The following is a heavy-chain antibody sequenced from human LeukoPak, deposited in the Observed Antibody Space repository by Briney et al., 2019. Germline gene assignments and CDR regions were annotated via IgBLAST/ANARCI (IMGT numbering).Heavy chain of an antibody. D-gene: IGHD6-6*01. CDR2: IYSGGST. V-gene: IGHV3-66*01. CDR3: ARDKGTSYLSSFDY. J-gene: IGHJ4*02. CDR1: GFTVSSNY. Sequence: GGSLRPSCAASGFTVSSNYMSWVRQAPGKGLEWVSVIYSGGSTYYADSVKGRFTISRDNSKNTLYLQMNSLRAEDTAVYYCARDKGTSYLSSFDYWGQGTLVTVSS.